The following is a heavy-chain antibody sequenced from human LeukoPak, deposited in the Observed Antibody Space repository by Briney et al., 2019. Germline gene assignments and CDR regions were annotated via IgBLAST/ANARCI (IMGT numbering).Heavy chain of an antibody. D-gene: IGHD3/OR15-3a*01. CDR2: VSNDGGDK. CDR3: AKAHLLDWLLPFDY. CDR1: EFTFSSYA. V-gene: IGHV3-30*18. J-gene: IGHJ4*02. Sequence: GGSLRLSCVASEFTFSSYAMHWVRQAPGKGLEWVALVSNDGGDKYYADSVKGRFTISRDNSKNTLYLQMNSLRGEDTGVYYCAKAHLLDWLLPFDYWGQGTLVTVSS.